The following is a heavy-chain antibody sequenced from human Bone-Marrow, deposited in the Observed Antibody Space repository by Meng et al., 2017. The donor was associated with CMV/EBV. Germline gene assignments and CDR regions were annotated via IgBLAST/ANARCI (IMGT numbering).Heavy chain of an antibody. CDR3: ARDLDYGDYASDY. CDR1: GYTFPGYY. J-gene: IGHJ4*02. V-gene: IGHV1-2*02. CDR2: INPNSGGT. Sequence: QVQLVEPGGGGKKPGASVEASCKASGYTFPGYYRHWVRQAPGQGLEWMGWINPNSGGTNYAQKFQGRVTMTRDTSISTAYMELSRLRSDDTAVYYCARDLDYGDYASDYWGQGTLVTVSS. D-gene: IGHD4-17*01.